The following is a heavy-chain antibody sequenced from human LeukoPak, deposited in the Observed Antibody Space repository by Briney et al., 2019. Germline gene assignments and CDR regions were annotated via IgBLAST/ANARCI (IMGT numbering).Heavy chain of an antibody. V-gene: IGHV1-2*02. CDR2: INPNSGGT. CDR3: ARDHCSSTSCYRGWFDP. D-gene: IGHD2-2*01. CDR1: GYTFTGYY. J-gene: IGHJ5*02. Sequence: GASVKVSCKASGYTFTGYYMHWVRQAPGQGLEWMGWINPNSGGTNYAQKFQGRVTMTRDTSISTAYMELSRLRSDDTAVYYCARDHCSSTSCYRGWFDPWGQGTLVTVSS.